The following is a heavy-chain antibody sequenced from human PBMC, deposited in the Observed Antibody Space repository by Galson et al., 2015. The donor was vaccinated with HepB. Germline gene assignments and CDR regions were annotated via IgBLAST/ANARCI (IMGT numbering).Heavy chain of an antibody. CDR1: GYTFTSYA. CDR2: INAGNGNT. Sequence: SVKVSCKASGYTFTSYAMHWVRQAPGQRLEWMGWINAGNGNTKYSQKFQGRVTITRDTSASTAYMELSSLRSEDTAVYYCASAPVPKNLWWLPWYFDYWGQGTLVTVSS. D-gene: IGHD5-12*01. J-gene: IGHJ4*02. V-gene: IGHV1-3*01. CDR3: ASAPVPKNLWWLPWYFDY.